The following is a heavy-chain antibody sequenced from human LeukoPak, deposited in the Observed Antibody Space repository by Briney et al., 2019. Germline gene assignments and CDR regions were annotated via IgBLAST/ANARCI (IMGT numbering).Heavy chain of an antibody. CDR2: ISTSNGNT. V-gene: IGHV1-18*03. CDR3: ARGHYGDY. J-gene: IGHJ4*02. Sequence: ASVKVSCKASGYTFTTYGINWVRQAPGHGLEWMGWISTSNGNTDFAQNLQGRLTMTTDTSTSTAWMELRSLRSDDMAMYFCARGHYGDYWGQGSLVTVSS. CDR1: GYTFTTYG.